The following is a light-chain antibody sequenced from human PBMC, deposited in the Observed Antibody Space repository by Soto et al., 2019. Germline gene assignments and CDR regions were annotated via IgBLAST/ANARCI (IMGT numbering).Light chain of an antibody. Sequence: DVVMTQTPLSLSVAPGQPASISCNSSHRLLHITGETFLFWYLQKPGQSPQLLIYEVSTRVSGVPDRFSGSGSGTDFTLEISRVETDDVGIYYCMQSTQLPPTFGQGTRLEIK. V-gene: IGKV2D-29*02. CDR2: EVS. CDR3: MQSTQLPPT. CDR1: HRLLHITGETF. J-gene: IGKJ5*01.